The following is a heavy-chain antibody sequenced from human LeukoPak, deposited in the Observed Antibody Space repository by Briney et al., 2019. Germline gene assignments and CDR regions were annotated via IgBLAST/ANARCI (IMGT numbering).Heavy chain of an antibody. CDR1: GGSISSSSYY. Sequence: SETLSLTCTVSGGSISSSSYYWGWIRRPPGKGLEWIGSIYYSGSTYYNPSLKSRVTISVDTSKNQFSLKLSSVTAADTAVYYCAREAGIAAAGIFDYWGQGTLVTVSS. J-gene: IGHJ4*02. CDR2: IYYSGST. V-gene: IGHV4-39*07. D-gene: IGHD6-13*01. CDR3: AREAGIAAAGIFDY.